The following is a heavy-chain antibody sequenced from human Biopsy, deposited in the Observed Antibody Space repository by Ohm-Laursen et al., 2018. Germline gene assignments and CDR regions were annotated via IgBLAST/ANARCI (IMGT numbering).Heavy chain of an antibody. V-gene: IGHV3-23*01. D-gene: IGHD1-1*01. CDR3: ARDQRGPSLLEAKLTPNYFDY. CDR2: LSGGGESA. Sequence: SLRLSCSASGFTFSRFVMSWVRQAPGKGLEWVSALSGGGESAYYADSVKGRFTISRDNAKNSLYLQMNSLRAEDTAVYYCARDQRGPSLLEAKLTPNYFDYWGRGSLVTVSS. CDR1: GFTFSRFV. J-gene: IGHJ4*02.